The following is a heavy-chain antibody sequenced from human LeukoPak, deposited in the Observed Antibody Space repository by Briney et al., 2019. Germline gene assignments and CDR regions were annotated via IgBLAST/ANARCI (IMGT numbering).Heavy chain of an antibody. J-gene: IGHJ4*02. D-gene: IGHD5-18*01. CDR3: ARHYEPDTAMVALDY. CDR2: IYPGDSNT. Sequence: GESLKISCKGSGYSLTNSWIGWVRQMPGKGLEWMGFIYPGDSNTRYSPSFQGQVTISADKSISTAYLQWSSLKASDTAMYYCARHYEPDTAMVALDYWGQGTLVTVSS. CDR1: GYSLTNSW. V-gene: IGHV5-51*01.